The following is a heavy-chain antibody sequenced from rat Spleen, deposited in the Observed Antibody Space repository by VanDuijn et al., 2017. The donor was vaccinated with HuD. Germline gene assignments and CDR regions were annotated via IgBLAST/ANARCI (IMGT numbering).Heavy chain of an antibody. CDR3: ARQGPRVTIAAEDVMDA. Sequence: EVQLVESGGGLVQPGRSLKLSCAASGFTFSNYDMAWVRQAPTKGLEWVASISTSGGSTYYRDSVKGRFTVSRDNAKSTLYLQMDSLRSEDTATYYCARQGPRVTIAAEDVMDAWGQGASVTVSS. CDR1: GFTFSNYD. CDR2: ISTSGGST. D-gene: IGHD1-2*01. V-gene: IGHV5-25*01. J-gene: IGHJ4*01.